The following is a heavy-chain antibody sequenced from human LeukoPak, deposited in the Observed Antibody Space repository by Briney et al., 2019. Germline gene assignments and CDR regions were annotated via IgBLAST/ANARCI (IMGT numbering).Heavy chain of an antibody. V-gene: IGHV1-3*01. J-gene: IGHJ4*02. CDR2: INAGNGNT. Sequence: GASVKVSCKASGYTFTSYAMHWVRQAPGQRLEWMGWINAGNGNTKYSQKFQGRVTITRDTSASTAYMELSSLRSEDTAVYYCARERDVGRYSSGWYSWDYWGQGTLVTVSS. CDR3: ARERDVGRYSSGWYSWDY. D-gene: IGHD6-19*01. CDR1: GYTFTSYA.